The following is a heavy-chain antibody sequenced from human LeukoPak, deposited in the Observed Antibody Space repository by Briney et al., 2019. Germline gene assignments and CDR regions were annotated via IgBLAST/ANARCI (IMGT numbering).Heavy chain of an antibody. Sequence: GGSLRLSCAASGFTSSSYGMHWVRQAPGKGLEWVAVISYDGSNKYYADSVKGRFTISRDNSKNTLYLQMNSLRAEDTAVYYCAKDVDYHTPRRSQYYYYGMDVWGQGTTVTVSS. CDR1: GFTSSSYG. D-gene: IGHD4-11*01. CDR2: ISYDGSNK. J-gene: IGHJ6*02. V-gene: IGHV3-30*18. CDR3: AKDVDYHTPRRSQYYYYGMDV.